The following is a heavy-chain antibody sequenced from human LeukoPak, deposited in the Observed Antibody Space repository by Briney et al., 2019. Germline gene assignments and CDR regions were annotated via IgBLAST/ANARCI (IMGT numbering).Heavy chain of an antibody. D-gene: IGHD2/OR15-2a*01. Sequence: GGSQRLSCAASGFTFSSYAMSWVRQAPGNGLEWVSAISGSGASTYYADSVKGRFTISRDNSKNTLYLQMNSLRAEDTAVYYCANLISPDGDYWGQGTLVTVSS. CDR2: ISGSGAST. V-gene: IGHV3-23*01. CDR1: GFTFSSYA. CDR3: ANLISPDGDY. J-gene: IGHJ4*02.